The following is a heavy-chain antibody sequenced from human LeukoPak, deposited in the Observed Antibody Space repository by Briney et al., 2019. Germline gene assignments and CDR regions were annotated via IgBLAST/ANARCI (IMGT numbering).Heavy chain of an antibody. CDR1: GGSISSYY. CDR3: ARQPTVTGGFDY. J-gene: IGHJ4*02. Sequence: PSETLSLTCTVSGGSISSYYWSWIRQPPGKGLEWIGYIYYSGSTNYNPSLKSRVTISVDTSKNQFSLKLSSVTAADTAVYCCARQPTVTGGFDYWGQGTLVTVSS. D-gene: IGHD4-17*01. V-gene: IGHV4-59*01. CDR2: IYYSGST.